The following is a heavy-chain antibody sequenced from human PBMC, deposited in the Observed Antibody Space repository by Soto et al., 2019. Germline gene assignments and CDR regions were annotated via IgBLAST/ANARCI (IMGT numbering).Heavy chain of an antibody. J-gene: IGHJ4*02. D-gene: IGHD3-16*01. CDR2: IYYSGNT. CDR3: ARGGTTFAPSTFDY. Sequence: SETLSLTCTVSGDSISSGDYYWSWIRQHPGKGLELIGSIYYSGNTYFDPSLKSRLIISVDTSKNQFSLKLSSVTAADTAVYYCARGGTTFAPSTFDYWGQGTLVTVSS. V-gene: IGHV4-31*03. CDR1: GDSISSGDYY.